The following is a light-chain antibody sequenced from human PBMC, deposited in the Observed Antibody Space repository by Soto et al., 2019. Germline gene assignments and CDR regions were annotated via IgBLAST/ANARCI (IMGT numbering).Light chain of an antibody. CDR2: YDD. CDR1: SSNIGNNA. V-gene: IGLV1-36*01. Sequence: QSMLTQPPSVSAAPRQRVTISCSGSSSNIGNNAVQWYQHLPGKAPKLLIHYDDRVASGVSDRFSGSKSGTSASLAISGLQSEDEADYYCAAWDDSLNGPVFGGGTKLTVL. J-gene: IGLJ3*02. CDR3: AAWDDSLNGPV.